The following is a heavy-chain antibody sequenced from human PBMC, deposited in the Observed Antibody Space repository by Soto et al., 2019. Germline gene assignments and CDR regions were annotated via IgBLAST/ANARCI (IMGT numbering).Heavy chain of an antibody. CDR3: ARHLDGYYYYYMDV. CDR1: GGSISSYY. Sequence: SETLSLTCTVSGGSISSYYWSWIRQPPGKGLEWIGYIYYSGNANYNPSLKSRVTISVDTSKNQFSLKLSSVTAADTAVYYCARHLDGYYYYYMDVWGKGTTVTVSS. CDR2: IYYSGNA. J-gene: IGHJ6*03. D-gene: IGHD3-3*01. V-gene: IGHV4-59*08.